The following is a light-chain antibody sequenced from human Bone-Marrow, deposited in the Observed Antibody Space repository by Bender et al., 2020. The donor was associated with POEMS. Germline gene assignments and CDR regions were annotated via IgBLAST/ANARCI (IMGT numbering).Light chain of an antibody. CDR3: QSYDTNNRV. CDR2: DVN. CDR1: SSDVGGYNY. J-gene: IGLJ3*02. Sequence: QSVLTQPPSVSGAPGQRVTISCTGTSSDVGGYNYVSWYQHHPGTTPKVFIYDVNKRPSGVPDRFSGSIDSSSNSASLTISGLKTEDEADYYCQSYDTNNRVFGGGTKLTVL. V-gene: IGLV2-11*01.